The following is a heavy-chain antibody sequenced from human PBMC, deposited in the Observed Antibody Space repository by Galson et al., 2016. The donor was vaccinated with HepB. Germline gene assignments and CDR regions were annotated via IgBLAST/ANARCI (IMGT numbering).Heavy chain of an antibody. CDR1: GFTFSGHW. CDR2: INQDRSEQ. CDR3: ARRIVNQGRIGGWGWGMDF. J-gene: IGHJ6*02. V-gene: IGHV3-7*01. Sequence: SLRLSCAASGFTFSGHWMSWVRQTPGKGLEWVANINQDRSEQYYVDSLKGRFTISRDNAKNSLYLQRNSLRAEDKAVYFCARRIVNQGRIGGWGWGMDFWGQGVTVTVSS. D-gene: IGHD3-10*01.